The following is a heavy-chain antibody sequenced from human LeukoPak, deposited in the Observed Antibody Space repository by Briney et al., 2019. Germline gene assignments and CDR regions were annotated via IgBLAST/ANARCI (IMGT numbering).Heavy chain of an antibody. V-gene: IGHV5-51*01. Sequence: GESLNISCQGLGYRFISYPIGWVRQMPGKGMEWMGTTYPDVSDNRYNPSFQGHVTISADRSFSTAYLRWSSLKASDTDMYYCARQYYDFWSGYPRQTYYFYYWGQGTLVTVS. CDR2: TYPDVSDN. CDR1: GYRFISYP. CDR3: ARQYYDFWSGYPRQTYYFYY. D-gene: IGHD3-3*01. J-gene: IGHJ4*02.